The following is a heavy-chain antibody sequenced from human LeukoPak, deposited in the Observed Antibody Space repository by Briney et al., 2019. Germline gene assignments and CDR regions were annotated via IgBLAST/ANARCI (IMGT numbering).Heavy chain of an antibody. Sequence: PGRSLRLSWAASGFTVSINYMSWVRQAPGKGLEWDSVIYSGGSTYYADSVKGRFTISRDNSKNTLYLQMNSLRAEDTAVYYCAKGDSSGYYYHGHFQHWGQGTLVTVSS. CDR1: GFTVSINY. CDR3: AKGDSSGYYYHGHFQH. CDR2: IYSGGST. J-gene: IGHJ1*01. V-gene: IGHV3-53*01. D-gene: IGHD3-22*01.